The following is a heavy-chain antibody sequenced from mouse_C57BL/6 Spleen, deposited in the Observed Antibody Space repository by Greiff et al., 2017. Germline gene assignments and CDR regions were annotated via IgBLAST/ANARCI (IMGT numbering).Heavy chain of an antibody. Sequence: EVKVVESGGGLVKPGGSLKLSCAASGFTFSSYAMSWVRQTPEKRLAWVATISDGGSYTYYPDNVKGRFTISRDNAKNNLYLQMSHLKSEDTAMYYCARDFGDGRDWYFDVWGTGTTVTVSS. D-gene: IGHD2-3*01. J-gene: IGHJ1*03. CDR2: ISDGGSYT. V-gene: IGHV5-4*01. CDR1: GFTFSSYA. CDR3: ARDFGDGRDWYFDV.